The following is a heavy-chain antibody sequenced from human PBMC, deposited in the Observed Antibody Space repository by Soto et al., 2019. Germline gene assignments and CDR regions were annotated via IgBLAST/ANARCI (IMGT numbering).Heavy chain of an antibody. CDR3: IAGRITAGAQAFDY. Sequence: EVQLVQAGGGLVKPGGSLGLSCAASGFIFGDTPMNWVLQAPGQGLECVGRLRSKSDGGTTDLAAAVRGRFTISRDASTNTLHLQMDSLNIEDTAVYYCIAGRITAGAQAFDYWGQGTLVTVSS. CDR2: LRSKSDGGTT. D-gene: IGHD6-13*01. CDR1: GFIFGDTP. V-gene: IGHV3-15*07. J-gene: IGHJ4*01.